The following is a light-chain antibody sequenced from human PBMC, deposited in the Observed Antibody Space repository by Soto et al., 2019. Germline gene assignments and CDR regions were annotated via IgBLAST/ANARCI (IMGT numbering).Light chain of an antibody. V-gene: IGLV3-21*04. CDR2: YDT. J-gene: IGLJ2*01. Sequence: SYELTQPPSVSVAPGETAGITCGGDNIGSKSVHWYQQKAGQAPVVVIYYDTDRPSGIPERFSGSNSASTATLTISGVEAGDEADFYCQVWDSSSDHVVFGGGTKLTVL. CDR1: NIGSKS. CDR3: QVWDSSSDHVV.